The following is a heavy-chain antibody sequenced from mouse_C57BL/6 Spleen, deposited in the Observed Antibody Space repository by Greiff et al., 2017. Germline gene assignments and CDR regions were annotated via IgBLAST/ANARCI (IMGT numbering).Heavy chain of an antibody. V-gene: IGHV1-52*01. Sequence: VQLQQPGAELVRPGSSVKLSCKASGYTFTSYWMHWVKQRPIQGLEWIGNIDPSDSETHYNQKFKDKATLTVDKSSSTAYMQLSSLTSEDSAVYYCARSYWDVYYFDYWGQGTTLTVSS. D-gene: IGHD4-1*01. CDR2: IDPSDSET. J-gene: IGHJ2*01. CDR1: GYTFTSYW. CDR3: ARSYWDVYYFDY.